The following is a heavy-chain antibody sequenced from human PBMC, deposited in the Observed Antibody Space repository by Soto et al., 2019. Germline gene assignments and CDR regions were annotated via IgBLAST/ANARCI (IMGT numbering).Heavy chain of an antibody. CDR1: GFTFSSYG. D-gene: IGHD2-15*01. Sequence: GGSLRLSCAASGFTFSSYGMHWVRQAPGKGLEWVAVISYDGSNKYYADSVKGRFTISRDNSKNTLYLQMNSLRAEDTAVYYCAKGTKGYCSGGSCRGLGMDVCGQGTTVTVSS. CDR2: ISYDGSNK. V-gene: IGHV3-30*18. CDR3: AKGTKGYCSGGSCRGLGMDV. J-gene: IGHJ6*02.